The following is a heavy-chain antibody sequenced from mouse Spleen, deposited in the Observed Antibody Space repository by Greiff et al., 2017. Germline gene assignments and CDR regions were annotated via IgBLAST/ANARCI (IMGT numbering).Heavy chain of an antibody. J-gene: IGHJ4*01. CDR1: GYTFTSYG. D-gene: IGHD4-1*01. V-gene: IGHV1-81*01. Sequence: QVQLQQSGAELARPGASVKLSCKASGYTFTSYGISWVKQRTGQGLEWIGEIYPRSGNTYYNEKFKGKATLTADKSSSTAYMELRSLTSEDSAVYFCARKGAGTDYAMDYWGQGTSVTVSS. CDR3: ARKGAGTDYAMDY. CDR2: IYPRSGNT.